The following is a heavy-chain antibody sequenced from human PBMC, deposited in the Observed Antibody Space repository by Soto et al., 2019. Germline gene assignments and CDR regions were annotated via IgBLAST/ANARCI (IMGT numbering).Heavy chain of an antibody. Sequence: HLVIMSLTCTFSGGSRRGTDRYWGWLRQPPGGGLEWLGSIYYAGSTFHNPSLKRRATISVDTSRNQFSLRLSSVTASDTAVYYCARLVFHCLRGSCDDYNFYGLDVWVQGTKVTVSS. CDR1: GGSRRGTDRY. CDR2: IYYAGST. CDR3: ARLVFHCLRGSCDDYNFYGLDV. V-gene: IGHV4-39*01. J-gene: IGHJ6*02. D-gene: IGHD2-15*01.